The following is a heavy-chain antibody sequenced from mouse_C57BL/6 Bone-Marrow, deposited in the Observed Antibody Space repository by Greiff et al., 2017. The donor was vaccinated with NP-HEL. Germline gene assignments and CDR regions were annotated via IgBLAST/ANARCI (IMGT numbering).Heavy chain of an antibody. J-gene: IGHJ4*01. V-gene: IGHV1-81*01. CDR2: IYPRSGNT. CDR3: ARKGYDYDGRGYYAMDY. D-gene: IGHD2-4*01. Sequence: QVQLQQSGAELARPGASVKLSCKASGYTFTSYGISWVKQRTGQGLEWIGEIYPRSGNTYYIEKFKGKATLTADKSSSTAYMELRSLTSEDSAVYFCARKGYDYDGRGYYAMDYWGQGTSVTVSS. CDR1: GYTFTSYG.